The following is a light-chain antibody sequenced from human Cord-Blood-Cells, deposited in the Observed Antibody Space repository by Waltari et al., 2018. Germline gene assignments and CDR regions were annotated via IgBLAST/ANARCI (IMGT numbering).Light chain of an antibody. J-gene: IGLJ2*01. CDR2: GKN. CDR1: SLRSDY. V-gene: IGLV3-19*01. Sequence: SSELTQDPAVSVAFGQTVRITCQGASLRSDYAGWYQQKPGQAPVLVIYGKNNRPSGSPDRFSGSSSGNTASLTITGAQAEDEADYYCNSRDSSGNHHVVFGGGTKLTVL. CDR3: NSRDSSGNHHVV.